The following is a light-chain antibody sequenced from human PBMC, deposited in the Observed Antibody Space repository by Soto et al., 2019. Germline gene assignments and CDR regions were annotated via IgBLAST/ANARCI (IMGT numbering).Light chain of an antibody. CDR1: SSDVGGYDY. V-gene: IGLV2-14*01. J-gene: IGLJ1*01. CDR2: EVT. Sequence: QSVLTQPASVSGSPGQSIAISCTGTSSDVGGYDYVSWYQQQPDKAPKLMIYEVTKRPSGVSNRFSGSKSGNTASLTISGLQSEDEADYYCSSHTSGSTRVFGTGTKLTGL. CDR3: SSHTSGSTRV.